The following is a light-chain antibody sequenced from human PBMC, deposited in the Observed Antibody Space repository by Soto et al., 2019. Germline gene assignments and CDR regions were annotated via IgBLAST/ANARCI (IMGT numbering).Light chain of an antibody. CDR2: DAS. V-gene: IGKV3-20*01. CDR3: QQFSSYPLI. CDR1: QTVRNNY. J-gene: IGKJ4*01. Sequence: EFVLTQSPGTLSLSPGERATLSCRASQTVRNNYLAWYQQKPGQAPRLLIYDASSRATGIPDRFSGGGSGTDFTLTISRLEPEDFAVYYCQQFSSYPLIFGGGTKLAIK.